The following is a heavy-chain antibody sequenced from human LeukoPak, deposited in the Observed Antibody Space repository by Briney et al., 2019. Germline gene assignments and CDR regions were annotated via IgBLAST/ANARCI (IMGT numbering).Heavy chain of an antibody. CDR2: IIPIFGTA. Sequence: GASVKVSCKASGGTFSSYAISWVRQAPGQGLEWMGGIIPIFGTANYAQKFQGRVTITTDESTSTAYMELSSLRSEDTAVYYCARGGYSSSSGRDWFDPWGQGTLVTVSS. D-gene: IGHD6-6*01. V-gene: IGHV1-69*05. CDR1: GGTFSSYA. CDR3: ARGGYSSSSGRDWFDP. J-gene: IGHJ5*02.